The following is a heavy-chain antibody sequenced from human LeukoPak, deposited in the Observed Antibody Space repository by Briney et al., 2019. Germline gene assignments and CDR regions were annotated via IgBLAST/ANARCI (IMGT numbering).Heavy chain of an antibody. J-gene: IGHJ4*02. Sequence: ASVKVSCKASGYTFTGYYMHWVRQAPGQGLEWMGWINPNSGGTNYAQKFQGRVTMTRDTSICTAYMELSRLRSDDTAVYYCARDARRDYDFWSGYLDYWGQGTLVTVSS. D-gene: IGHD3-3*01. CDR1: GYTFTGYY. V-gene: IGHV1-2*02. CDR2: INPNSGGT. CDR3: ARDARRDYDFWSGYLDY.